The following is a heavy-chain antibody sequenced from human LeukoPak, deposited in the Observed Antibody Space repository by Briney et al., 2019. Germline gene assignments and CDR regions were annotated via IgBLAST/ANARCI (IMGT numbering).Heavy chain of an antibody. CDR2: IIPILGIA. D-gene: IGHD3-22*01. CDR1: GGTFSSYV. CDR3: ARSEYYYDSSGYYYEGAFDI. Sequence: ASVKVSCKASGGTFSSYVISWVRQAPGQGLEWMGRIIPILGIANYAQKFQGRVTITADKSTSTAYMELSSLRSEDTAVYYCARSEYYYDSSGYYYEGAFDIWGQGTMVTVSS. J-gene: IGHJ3*02. V-gene: IGHV1-69*04.